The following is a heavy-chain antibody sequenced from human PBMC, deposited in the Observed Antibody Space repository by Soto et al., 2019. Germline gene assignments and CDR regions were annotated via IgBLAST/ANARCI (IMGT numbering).Heavy chain of an antibody. CDR3: AKDLVAAGDGMDV. CDR2: ISYDGSNK. V-gene: IGHV3-30*18. J-gene: IGHJ6*02. CDR1: GFTFSSYG. Sequence: QVQLVESGGGVVQPGRSLRLSCAASGFTFSSYGMHWVRQAPGKGLEWVAVISYDGSNKYYADSVKGRFTISRDNSKNTLYLQMNSLRAEDTAVDYCAKDLVAAGDGMDVWGQGTTVTVSS. D-gene: IGHD6-13*01.